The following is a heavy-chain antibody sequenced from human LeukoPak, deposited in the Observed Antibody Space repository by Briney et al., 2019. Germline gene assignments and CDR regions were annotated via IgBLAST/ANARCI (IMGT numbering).Heavy chain of an antibody. CDR3: ITPLPYSAQ. Sequence: PGGSLRLSCAASGNYWMHWVRQAPGKGLEWVGRIKPKTDGETTEYAAPVKDRFSISRDDSKSMMYLQMNSLKTEDTAVYYCITPLPYSAQGGQGTLVTVSS. CDR1: GNYW. CDR2: IKPKTDGETT. D-gene: IGHD2-21*01. V-gene: IGHV3-15*07. J-gene: IGHJ4*02.